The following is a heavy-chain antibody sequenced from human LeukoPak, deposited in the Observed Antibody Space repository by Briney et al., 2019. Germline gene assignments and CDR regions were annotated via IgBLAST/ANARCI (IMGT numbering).Heavy chain of an antibody. V-gene: IGHV3-11*04. Sequence: GGSLRLSCAASGFTFSDFYMKWVRQAPGKGLEWVSHISSSGGSKYYADSVKGRFTIYRDNAKPSLYLQMNSLRAEDTAVYYCARHHSSGAFFDLWGQGSLVTVSS. CDR2: ISSSGGSK. D-gene: IGHD4-11*01. CDR3: ARHHSSGAFFDL. J-gene: IGHJ4*02. CDR1: GFTFSDFY.